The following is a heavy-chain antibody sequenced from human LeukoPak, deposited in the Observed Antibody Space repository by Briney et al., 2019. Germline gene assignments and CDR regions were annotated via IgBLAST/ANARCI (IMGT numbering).Heavy chain of an antibody. CDR3: ASSNNWSEFDY. V-gene: IGHV3-21*01. D-gene: IGHD1-1*01. Sequence: GGSLRLSCAASGFTFSSYSLNWVRQAPGKGLEWVSSISSSSSYIYYADSVKGRFTISRYNAKNSLSLQMNSLRAEDTALYYCASSNNWSEFDYWGQGTLVTVSS. CDR2: ISSSSSYI. CDR1: GFTFSSYS. J-gene: IGHJ4*02.